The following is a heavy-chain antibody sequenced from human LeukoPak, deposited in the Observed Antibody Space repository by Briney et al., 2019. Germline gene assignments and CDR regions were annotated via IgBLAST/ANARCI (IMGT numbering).Heavy chain of an antibody. Sequence: SETLSLTCTVSGDSISSGGYYWSWIRRPGGKGLEWIGRIYPNGNTNYNPSLQSRVTMSVDTTKKQFSLKLSSVTAADTATYYCCLWFGYYWGRGTLVTVSS. CDR3: CLWFGYY. V-gene: IGHV4-61*02. D-gene: IGHD3-10*01. CDR1: GDSISSGGYY. CDR2: IYPNGNT. J-gene: IGHJ4*02.